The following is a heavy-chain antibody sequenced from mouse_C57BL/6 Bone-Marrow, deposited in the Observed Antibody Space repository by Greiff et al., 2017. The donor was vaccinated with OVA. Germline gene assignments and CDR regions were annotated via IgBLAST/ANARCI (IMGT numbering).Heavy chain of an antibody. CDR3: ARRGYGSSPYWYFDV. Sequence: EVKVEESGGGLVQPGGSLKLSCAASGFTFSDYGMAWVRQAPRKGPEWVAFISNLAYSFYYADTVTGRFTIAREKAKNTLYLEMSGLRSEDTAMYYCARRGYGSSPYWYFDVWGTGTTVTVSS. J-gene: IGHJ1*03. CDR1: GFTFSDYG. V-gene: IGHV5-15*04. D-gene: IGHD1-1*01. CDR2: ISNLAYSF.